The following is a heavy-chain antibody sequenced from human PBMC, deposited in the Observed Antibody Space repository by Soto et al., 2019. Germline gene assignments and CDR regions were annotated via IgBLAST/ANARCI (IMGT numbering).Heavy chain of an antibody. Sequence: GGSLRLSCAASGFTFRSYSMNWVRQAPGRGLEWVSSITSSSSYLYYADSVKGRFTISRDNAKNSLYLQMNSLRAEDTAVYYCARDLLTTVTPTSYWGQGTLVTVSS. D-gene: IGHD4-4*01. CDR3: ARDLLTTVTPTSY. CDR2: ITSSSSYL. CDR1: GFTFRSYS. V-gene: IGHV3-21*01. J-gene: IGHJ4*02.